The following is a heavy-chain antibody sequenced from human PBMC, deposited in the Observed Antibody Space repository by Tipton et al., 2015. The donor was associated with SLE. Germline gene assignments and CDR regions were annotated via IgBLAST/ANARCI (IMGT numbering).Heavy chain of an antibody. V-gene: IGHV3-33*08. CDR1: GFIFSSYG. J-gene: IGHJ4*02. D-gene: IGHD5-24*01. CDR3: ARPSSPYVEMATNWGY. CDR2: IWYDGSNK. Sequence: SLRLSCAASGFIFSSYGMHWVRQAPGKGLEWVAVIWYDGSNKYYADSVKGRFTISRDNSKNTLYLQMNSLRVEDTAVYYCARPSSPYVEMATNWGYWGQGTLVTVSS.